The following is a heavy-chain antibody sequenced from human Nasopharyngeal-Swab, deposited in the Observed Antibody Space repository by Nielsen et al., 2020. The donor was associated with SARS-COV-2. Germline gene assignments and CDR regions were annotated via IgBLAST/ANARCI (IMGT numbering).Heavy chain of an antibody. D-gene: IGHD6-13*01. J-gene: IGHJ3*02. Sequence: GGSLRLCCAASGFTFSSYWMSRVRQAPGKGLEWVANIKQDGSEKYYVDSVKGRFTISRDNAKNSLYLQMNSLRAEDTAVYYCAARYSSSWWDAFDIWGQGTMVTVSS. CDR1: GFTFSSYW. CDR2: IKQDGSEK. V-gene: IGHV3-7*01. CDR3: AARYSSSWWDAFDI.